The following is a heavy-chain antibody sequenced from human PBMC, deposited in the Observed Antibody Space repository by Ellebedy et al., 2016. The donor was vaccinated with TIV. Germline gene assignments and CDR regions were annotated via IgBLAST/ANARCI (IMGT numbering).Heavy chain of an antibody. J-gene: IGHJ3*02. D-gene: IGHD6-19*01. CDR1: GYSFTNYW. V-gene: IGHV5-51*01. CDR2: ISPGDSDT. CDR3: AGRLKAVAGTSGDAFDI. Sequence: GESLKISXKGSGYSFTNYWIGWVRQMPGKGLEWMGIISPGDSDTIYSPSFQGQVTISADKSISTAYLQWSSLKASDTAMYYCAGRLKAVAGTSGDAFDIWGQGTMVTVSS.